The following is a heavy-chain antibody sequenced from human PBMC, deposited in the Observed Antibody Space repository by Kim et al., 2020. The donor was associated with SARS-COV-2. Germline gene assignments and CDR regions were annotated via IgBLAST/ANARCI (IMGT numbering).Heavy chain of an antibody. J-gene: IGHJ4*02. D-gene: IGHD3-10*01. CDR2: ISGSGGST. Sequence: GGSLRLSCAASGFTFSSYAMSWVRQAPGKGLEWVSAISGSGGSTYYADSVKGRFTISRDNSKNTLNLQMNSLRAEDTAVYYCAKDPRRGFGELYFDYWGQGTLVTVSS. V-gene: IGHV3-23*01. CDR3: AKDPRRGFGELYFDY. CDR1: GFTFSSYA.